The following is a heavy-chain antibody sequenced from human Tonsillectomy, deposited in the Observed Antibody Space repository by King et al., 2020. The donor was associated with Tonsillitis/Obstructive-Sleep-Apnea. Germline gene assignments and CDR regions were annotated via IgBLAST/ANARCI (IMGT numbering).Heavy chain of an antibody. J-gene: IGHJ6*03. D-gene: IGHD5-12*01. CDR3: APRVGIVLGDNFFFMDF. V-gene: IGHV3-43*02. CDR1: GFTFDDYA. CDR2: ISGDGTTT. Sequence: VQLVESGGGVAQPGGSLRLSCAASGFTFDDYAMHWVRQAPGKGLEWVSLISGDGTTTSYADSVKGRFTISRDNSKNSLYLQMHSLRTEDTAFYYCAPRVGIVLGDNFFFMDFWGKGATVTVSS.